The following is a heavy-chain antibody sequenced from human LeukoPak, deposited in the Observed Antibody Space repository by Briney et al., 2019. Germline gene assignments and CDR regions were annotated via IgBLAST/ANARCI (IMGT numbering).Heavy chain of an antibody. V-gene: IGHV3-15*01. D-gene: IGHD2-2*02. CDR2: IKSKTHGGTT. CDR1: GLTFSNVW. J-gene: IGHJ4*02. Sequence: GGSLRLSCVVSGLTFSNVWMSWVRQAPGKGLEWVGRIKSKTHGGTTDYAAPVYGRFTVSRDDSKNTLYLQMNSLQTEDTAVYYCTTFSDCTTSICYTNYWGQGTLVTVSS. CDR3: TTFSDCTTSICYTNY.